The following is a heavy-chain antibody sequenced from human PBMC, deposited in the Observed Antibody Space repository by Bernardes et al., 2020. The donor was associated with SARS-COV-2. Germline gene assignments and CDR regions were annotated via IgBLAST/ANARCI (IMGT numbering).Heavy chain of an antibody. Sequence: TLSLTCTVSGGSISSSSYYWGWIRQPPGKGLEWIGSIYYSGSTYYNPSLKSRVTISVDTSKNQFSLKLSSVTAADTAVYYCARHTTRGYSYGSFDYWGQGTLVTVSS. CDR2: IYYSGST. J-gene: IGHJ4*02. CDR1: GGSISSSSYY. CDR3: ARHTTRGYSYGSFDY. D-gene: IGHD5-18*01. V-gene: IGHV4-39*01.